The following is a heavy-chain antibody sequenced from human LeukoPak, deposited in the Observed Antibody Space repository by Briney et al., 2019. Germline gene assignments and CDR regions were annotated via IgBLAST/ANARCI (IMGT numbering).Heavy chain of an antibody. V-gene: IGHV3-33*01. Sequence: PGGSLRLSCAASGFTFSSYGMHWVRQAPGKGLEWVAVIWYDGSNKYYADSVKGRFTISRDNSKNTLYLQMNSLRAEDTAVYYCASLSSYCSSTSCGGGGYCSGGSCYPLHYYGMDVWGKGTTVTVSS. CDR1: GFTFSSYG. J-gene: IGHJ6*04. CDR3: ASLSSYCSSTSCGGGGYCSGGSCYPLHYYGMDV. D-gene: IGHD2-15*01. CDR2: IWYDGSNK.